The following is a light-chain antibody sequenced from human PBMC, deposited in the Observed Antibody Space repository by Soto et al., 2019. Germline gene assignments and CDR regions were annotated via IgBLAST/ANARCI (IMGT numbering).Light chain of an antibody. CDR1: QSISRW. CDR2: EAS. V-gene: IGKV1-5*03. CDR3: QQYENYPLT. Sequence: DIQMTQSPSTLSASVGDRVTLTCRASQSISRWLAWYLQKPGKAPKLVIYEASSLQSVVPSRFSGSGSGTKFTLTISSLQPDDFATYYCQQYENYPLTFGGGTKVE. J-gene: IGKJ4*01.